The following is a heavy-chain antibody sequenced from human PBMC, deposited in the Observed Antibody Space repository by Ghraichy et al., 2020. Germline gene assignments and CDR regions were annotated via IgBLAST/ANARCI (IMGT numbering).Heavy chain of an antibody. Sequence: ASVKVSCKASGYSFTSYGISWVRQAPGQGLEWMGWISAYNDNTNYAQKVQGRVTMTTDTSTSTAYMDLRSLRSDDTAVYYCARGVEGQDYSDQYYFDYWGQGTLVTVSS. CDR1: GYSFTSYG. CDR2: ISAYNDNT. J-gene: IGHJ4*02. D-gene: IGHD4-17*01. CDR3: ARGVEGQDYSDQYYFDY. V-gene: IGHV1-18*04.